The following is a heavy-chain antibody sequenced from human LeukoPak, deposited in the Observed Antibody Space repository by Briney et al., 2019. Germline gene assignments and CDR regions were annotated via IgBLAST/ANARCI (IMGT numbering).Heavy chain of an antibody. CDR3: AKDLRVVPAAPYYYGMDV. Sequence: GSLRLSCAASGFTVSSNYMSWVRQAPGKGLEWVSVIYSGGSTYYADSVKGRFTISRDNSKNTLYLQMNSLRAEDTAVYYCAKDLRVVPAAPYYYGMDVWGQGTTVTVSS. D-gene: IGHD2-2*01. CDR2: IYSGGST. CDR1: GFTVSSNY. V-gene: IGHV3-66*01. J-gene: IGHJ6*02.